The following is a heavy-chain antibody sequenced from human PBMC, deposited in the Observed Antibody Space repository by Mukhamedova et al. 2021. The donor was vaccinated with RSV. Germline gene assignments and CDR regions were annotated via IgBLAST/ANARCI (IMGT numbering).Heavy chain of an antibody. J-gene: IGHJ4*02. D-gene: IGHD6-13*01. CDR2: IYPGDSDT. CDR3: ARVEISSTLFDH. V-gene: IGHV5-51*01. Sequence: GIIYPGDSDTRYSPSFQGQVTISADKSISIAYLQWSSLKASDTAMYYCARVEISSTLFDHWGQGTLVTVSS.